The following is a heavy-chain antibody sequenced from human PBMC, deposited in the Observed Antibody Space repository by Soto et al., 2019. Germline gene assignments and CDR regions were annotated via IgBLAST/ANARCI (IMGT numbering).Heavy chain of an antibody. CDR2: ISYDGSDK. CDR1: GFSFRSYA. J-gene: IGHJ4*02. Sequence: VGSLRLSCAASGFSFRSYAMHWVRQTPGKGLEWVAVISYDGSDKNYTDSVKGRFTISRDNVKNTLYLQMNSLRVEDTAVYHCAKDSPSAPFDHGGQGILVTVSS. V-gene: IGHV3-30*18. CDR3: AKDSPSAPFDH.